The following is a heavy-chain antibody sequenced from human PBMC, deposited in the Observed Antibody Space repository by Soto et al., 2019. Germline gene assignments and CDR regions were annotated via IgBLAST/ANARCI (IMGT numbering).Heavy chain of an antibody. CDR3: TTDGVEIFGVVTTYYFDY. CDR2: IKSKTDGGTT. D-gene: IGHD3-3*01. V-gene: IGHV3-15*07. Sequence: GGSLRFSCAASGFTFSNAWMNWVRQAPGKGLEWVGRIKSKTDGGTTDYAAPVKGRFTISRDDSKNTLYLQMNSLKTEDTAVYYCTTDGVEIFGVVTTYYFDYWGQGTLVTVSS. CDR1: GFTFSNAW. J-gene: IGHJ4*02.